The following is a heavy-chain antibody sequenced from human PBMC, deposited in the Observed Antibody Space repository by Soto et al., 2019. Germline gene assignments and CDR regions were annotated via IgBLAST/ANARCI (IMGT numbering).Heavy chain of an antibody. Sequence: PGGSLRLSCAASGFTFSSYAMHWVRQAPGKGLEWVAVISYDGSNKYYADSVKGRFTISRDNSKNTLYLQMNSLRAEDTAVYYCAREDYSNYGDYYYYYGMDVWGQGTTVTVSS. V-gene: IGHV3-30-3*01. J-gene: IGHJ6*02. CDR1: GFTFSSYA. CDR2: ISYDGSNK. CDR3: AREDYSNYGDYYYYYGMDV. D-gene: IGHD4-4*01.